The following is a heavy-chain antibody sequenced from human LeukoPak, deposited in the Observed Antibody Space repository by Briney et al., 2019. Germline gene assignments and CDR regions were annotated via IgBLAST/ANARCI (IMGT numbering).Heavy chain of an antibody. CDR3: ARLLPEDQFDY. V-gene: IGHV4-39*01. CDR1: GDSIITSTYY. D-gene: IGHD2-15*01. Sequence: PSETLSLTCIVSGDSIITSTYYWGWVRQPPGKGLEWIGTIYYSGTTYYNPSLMSRVTVSVDTTKSHLSLNLTSVTAAHAAVYYCARLLPEDQFDYWGQGTLVTVSS. J-gene: IGHJ4*02. CDR2: IYYSGTT.